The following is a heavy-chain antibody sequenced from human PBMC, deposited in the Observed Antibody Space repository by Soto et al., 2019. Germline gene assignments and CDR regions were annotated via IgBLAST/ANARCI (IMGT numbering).Heavy chain of an antibody. CDR3: ARVSYDYDSSGYYPIDY. CDR2: IYYSGST. D-gene: IGHD3-22*01. Sequence: PSETLSLTCTVSGGSLSSGGYYWRWIRQHPGKGLEWIGYIYYSGSTYYNPSLKSRVTISGDKSKNQFSLKLSSVTAADTAVYYCARVSYDYDSSGYYPIDYGGQGTLVTFSS. V-gene: IGHV4-31*03. CDR1: GGSLSSGGYY. J-gene: IGHJ4*02.